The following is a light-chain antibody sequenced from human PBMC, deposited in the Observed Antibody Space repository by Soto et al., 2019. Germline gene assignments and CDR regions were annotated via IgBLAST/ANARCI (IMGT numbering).Light chain of an antibody. CDR1: SSNIGAGYD. Sequence: QSELTQPPSVSGAPGQRVTISCTGSSSNIGAGYDVHWYQQLPGTAPKLLIYGNSNRPSGVPDRFSGSKSGTSASLAITGLQAEDEADYYCQSYDSSLSGHVVFGGGTQLTVL. CDR3: QSYDSSLSGHVV. J-gene: IGLJ2*01. CDR2: GNS. V-gene: IGLV1-40*01.